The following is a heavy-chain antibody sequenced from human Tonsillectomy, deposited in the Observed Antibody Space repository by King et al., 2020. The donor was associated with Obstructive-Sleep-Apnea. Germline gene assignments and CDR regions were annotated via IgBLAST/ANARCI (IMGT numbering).Heavy chain of an antibody. CDR1: GGSISSYY. CDR3: ARHSTWFDP. J-gene: IGHJ5*02. CDR2: IYYSGST. V-gene: IGHV4-59*08. Sequence: VQLQESGPGLVKPSETLSLTCTVSGGSISSYYWSWIRQPPGKGLEWIWYIYYSGSTNYNPSLKSRVTISVDTSKNQFSLKPSSVTAADTAVYYCARHSTWFDPWGQGTLVTVSS.